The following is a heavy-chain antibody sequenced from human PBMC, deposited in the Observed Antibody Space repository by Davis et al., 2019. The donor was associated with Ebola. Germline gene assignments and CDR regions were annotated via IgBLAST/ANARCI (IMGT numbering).Heavy chain of an antibody. J-gene: IGHJ4*02. CDR2: ISSSSSYI. V-gene: IGHV3-21*01. CDR1: GFTFSSYS. CDR3: ARVRRGGYDYDY. D-gene: IGHD5-12*01. Sequence: GESLKISCAASGFTFSSYSMNWVRQAPGKGPEWVSSISSSSSYIYYADSVKGRFTISRDNAKNSLYLQMNSLRAEDTAVYYCARVRRGGYDYDYWGQGTLVTVSS.